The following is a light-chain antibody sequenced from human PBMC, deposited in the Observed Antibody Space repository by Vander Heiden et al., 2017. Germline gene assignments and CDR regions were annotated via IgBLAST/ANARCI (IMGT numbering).Light chain of an antibody. CDR1: QSVSSSY. J-gene: IGKJ3*01. CDR2: GES. V-gene: IGKV3-20*01. Sequence: IVLTPSPGTLCFSPGARATLACRARQSVSSSYLGWSKQKPVQAPRLLMYGESSSDTGIPDRFSGSGSGTDFTLTISRLEAEDCAVYCCQHYGSMRTSTFAHEIKVDI. CDR3: QHYGSMRTST.